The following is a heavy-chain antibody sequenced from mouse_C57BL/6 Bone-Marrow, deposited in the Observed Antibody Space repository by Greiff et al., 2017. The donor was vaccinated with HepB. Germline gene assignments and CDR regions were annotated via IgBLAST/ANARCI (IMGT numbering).Heavy chain of an antibody. J-gene: IGHJ3*01. CDR1: GFTFSSYG. V-gene: IGHV5-6*01. CDR3: ARGATVVAPFAY. CDR2: ISSGGSYT. D-gene: IGHD1-1*01. Sequence: DVQLVESGGDLVKPGGSLKLSCAASGFTFSSYGMSWVRQTPDKRLEWVATISSGGSYTYYPDSVKGRFTISRDNAKNTLYLQMSSLKSEDTAMYYCARGATVVAPFAYWGQGTLVTVSA.